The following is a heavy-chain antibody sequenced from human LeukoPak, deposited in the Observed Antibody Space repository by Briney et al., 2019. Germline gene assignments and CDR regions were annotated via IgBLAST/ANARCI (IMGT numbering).Heavy chain of an antibody. V-gene: IGHV3-21*01. CDR2: ISSSSSYI. Sequence: PGGSLRLSCAASGFTFSSYSMNWVRQAPGKGLEWVSSISSSSSYIYYADSVKGRFTISRDNAKNSLYLQMNSLRAEDTAVYYCARGRPLGSSSVPREFDPWGQGTLVTVSS. J-gene: IGHJ5*02. CDR1: GFTFSSYS. CDR3: ARGRPLGSSSVPREFDP. D-gene: IGHD6-6*01.